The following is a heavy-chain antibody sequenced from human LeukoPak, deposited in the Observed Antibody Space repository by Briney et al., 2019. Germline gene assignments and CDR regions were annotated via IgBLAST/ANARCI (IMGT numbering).Heavy chain of an antibody. V-gene: IGHV3-74*01. D-gene: IGHD2-2*01. J-gene: IGHJ3*02. Sequence: GAFLSPSWAGAAFIFSQFWMQWVRHVPRERLGWVLRINGDGSSTNYADSVKGRFTISRDNAKNTLYLQRNSLRAEDTAVYYCARDGVPAARDIWGQGTMVTVSS. CDR2: INGDGSST. CDR3: ARDGVPAARDI. CDR1: AFIFSQFW.